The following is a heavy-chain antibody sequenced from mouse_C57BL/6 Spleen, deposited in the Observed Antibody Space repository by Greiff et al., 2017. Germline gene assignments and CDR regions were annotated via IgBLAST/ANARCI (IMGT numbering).Heavy chain of an antibody. D-gene: IGHD2-5*01. V-gene: IGHV1-53*01. Sequence: QVQLQQPGTELVKPGASVKLSCKASGYTFTSYWMHWVKQRPGQGLEWIGNINPSNGGTNYNEKFKSKATLTVDKSSSTADMQLSSLTSEDSAVYYCASYYRNYVRVFYYAMDYWGQGTSVTVSS. CDR1: GYTFTSYW. J-gene: IGHJ4*01. CDR3: ASYYRNYVRVFYYAMDY. CDR2: INPSNGGT.